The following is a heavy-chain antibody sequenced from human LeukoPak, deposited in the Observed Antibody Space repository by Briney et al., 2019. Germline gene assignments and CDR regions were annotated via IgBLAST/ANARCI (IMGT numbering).Heavy chain of an antibody. CDR3: ARGEVSGYSSGWYPFDY. CDR2: ISSSSSTI. Sequence: GGSLRLSCAASGFTFSSYSMNWVRQAPGKGLEWASYISSSSSTIYYADSVKGRFTISRDNAKNSLYLQMNSLRDEDTAVYYCARGEVSGYSSGWYPFDYWGQGTLVTVSS. J-gene: IGHJ4*02. D-gene: IGHD6-19*01. CDR1: GFTFSSYS. V-gene: IGHV3-48*02.